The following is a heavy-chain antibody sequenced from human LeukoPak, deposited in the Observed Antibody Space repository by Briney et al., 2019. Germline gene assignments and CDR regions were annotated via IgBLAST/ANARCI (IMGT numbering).Heavy chain of an antibody. CDR3: ARTHLAAAGSITFYYYYYYMDV. J-gene: IGHJ6*03. V-gene: IGHV4-34*01. Sequence: SETLSLTCAVYGGSFSGYYWSWIRQPPGKGLEWIGEINHSGSTNYNPSLKSRVTISVDTSKNQFSLKLSSVTAADTAVYYCARTHLAAAGSITFYYYYYYMDVWGKGTTVTISS. CDR1: GGSFSGYY. D-gene: IGHD6-13*01. CDR2: INHSGST.